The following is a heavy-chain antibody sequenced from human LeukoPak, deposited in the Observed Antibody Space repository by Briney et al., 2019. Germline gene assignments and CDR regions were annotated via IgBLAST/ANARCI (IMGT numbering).Heavy chain of an antibody. D-gene: IGHD3-22*01. CDR2: ISGSGGST. V-gene: IGHV3-23*01. CDR3: AKGRTNYYDSSGTDY. Sequence: GGSLRLSCAASGFTFSSYAMSWVRQAPGKGLEWVSAISGSGGSTYYADSVKGRFTISRDNSKNTLYLQMNSLRAEDTAVYYCAKGRTNYYDSSGTDYWGQGTLVTVSS. CDR1: GFTFSSYA. J-gene: IGHJ4*02.